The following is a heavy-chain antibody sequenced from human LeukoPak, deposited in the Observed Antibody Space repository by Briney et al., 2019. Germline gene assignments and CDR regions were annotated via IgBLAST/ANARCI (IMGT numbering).Heavy chain of an antibody. CDR2: IYTSGST. CDR3: ARGIAAAFPGWFDP. V-gene: IGHV4-4*07. Sequence: SETLSLTCTVSGGSISSYYWSWIRQPAGKGLEWIGRIYTSGSTTYNPSLKSRVTMSVDTSKNQFSLKLSYVTAADTAVYYCARGIAAAFPGWFDPWGQGTLVTVSS. D-gene: IGHD6-13*01. CDR1: GGSISSYY. J-gene: IGHJ5*02.